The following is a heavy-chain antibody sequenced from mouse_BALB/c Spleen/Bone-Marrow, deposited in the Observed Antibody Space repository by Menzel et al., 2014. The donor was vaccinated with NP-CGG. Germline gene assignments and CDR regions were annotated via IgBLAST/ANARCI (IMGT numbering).Heavy chain of an antibody. J-gene: IGHJ3*01. CDR3: AKTYYYGYVAY. V-gene: IGHV4-1*02. CDR2: INPDSRTI. Sequence: EVKLQESGGGLVQPGGSLKLSCAASGFAFSRYWMTWVRQAPGKGLEWIGEINPDSRTINYAPSLKDKFIISRDNAKNTLYLKMSKVRSEDTAAYYYAKTYYYGYVAYWGQGRLVTIAA. CDR1: GFAFSRYW. D-gene: IGHD1-2*01.